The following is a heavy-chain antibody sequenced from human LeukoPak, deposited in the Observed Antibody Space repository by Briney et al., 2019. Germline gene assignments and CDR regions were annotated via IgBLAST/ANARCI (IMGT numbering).Heavy chain of an antibody. CDR1: GGSISSGGYY. CDR2: IYYSGNT. D-gene: IGHD2-15*01. Sequence: PSETLSLTCTVSGGSISSGGYYWSWIRQHPGKGLEWIGYIYYSGNTYYNPSLKSRVIISVDTSKNQFSLKLSSVTAADTAMYYCARVRYCSGGSCPLDYWGQGTLVTVSS. CDR3: ARVRYCSGGSCPLDY. V-gene: IGHV4-31*03. J-gene: IGHJ4*02.